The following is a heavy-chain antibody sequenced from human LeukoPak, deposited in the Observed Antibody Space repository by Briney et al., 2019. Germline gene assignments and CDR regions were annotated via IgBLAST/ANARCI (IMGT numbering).Heavy chain of an antibody. V-gene: IGHV1-18*04. Sequence: SVKVSLQSSGYIFPSYVTSGVRQAPGQEVEGMGWINAYNGNTNYAQKLQGRVTMTTDTSTSTAYMELRSLRSDDTAVYYCARDRGITMVRGVPQPFDWGQGTLVTVSS. CDR1: GYIFPSYV. CDR2: INAYNGNT. J-gene: IGHJ4*02. D-gene: IGHD3-10*01. CDR3: ARDRGITMVRGVPQPFD.